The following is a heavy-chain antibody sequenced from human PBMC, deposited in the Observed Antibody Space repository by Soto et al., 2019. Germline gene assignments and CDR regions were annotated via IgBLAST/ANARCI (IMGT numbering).Heavy chain of an antibody. Sequence: SETLSLTCTVAESSISSYFWSWIRQPPGKGLEWIGYIYYSGSTYYNPSLKSRVTISVDTSKNTFSLKLTSVTAADTAVYYCARAGTGRVQLDYWGQGTLVTVSS. CDR3: ARAGTGRVQLDY. V-gene: IGHV4-59*01. J-gene: IGHJ4*02. D-gene: IGHD1-1*01. CDR2: IYYSGST. CDR1: ESSISSYF.